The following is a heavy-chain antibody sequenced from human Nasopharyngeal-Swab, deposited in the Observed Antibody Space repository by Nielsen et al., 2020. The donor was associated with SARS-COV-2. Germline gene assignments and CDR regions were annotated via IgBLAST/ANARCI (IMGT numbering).Heavy chain of an antibody. CDR3: ARGGWLRKDYYYSYYYMDG. J-gene: IGHJ6*03. CDR1: GGTFSSYG. V-gene: IGHV1-69*10. CDR2: IIPILPIT. D-gene: IGHD5-24*01. Sequence: SVKVSCKTSGGTFSSYGISWFRQAPGQGLEWMGGIIPILPITNYAQKFQDRVTITADKSTSTAYMELSSLRSEDTAAYYCARGGWLRKDYYYSYYYMDGWGKGTTVTVSS.